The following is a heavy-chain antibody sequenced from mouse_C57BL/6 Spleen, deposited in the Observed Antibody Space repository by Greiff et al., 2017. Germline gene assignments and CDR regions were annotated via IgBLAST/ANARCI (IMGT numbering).Heavy chain of an antibody. D-gene: IGHD1-1*01. Sequence: QVQLQQSGPELVKPGASVKISCKASGYAFSSSWMNWVKQRPGKGLEWIGRIYPGDGDTNYNGKFKGKATLTADKSSSTAYMQLSSLTSEDSAVYFCARSEARTTPYWYFDVWGTGTTVTVSS. CDR2: IYPGDGDT. CDR1: GYAFSSSW. V-gene: IGHV1-82*01. CDR3: ARSEARTTPYWYFDV. J-gene: IGHJ1*03.